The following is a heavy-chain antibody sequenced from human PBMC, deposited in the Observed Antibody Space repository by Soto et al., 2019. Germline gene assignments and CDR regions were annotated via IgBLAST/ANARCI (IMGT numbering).Heavy chain of an antibody. CDR3: AREPRYGRGGSCSGTGDSYDI. CDR2: ISNRGDT. CDR1: GFIVSDTY. J-gene: IGHJ3*02. Sequence: EVQLVESGGGLVQPGGSLRLSCTASGFIVSDTYVNWVRQAPGKGLEWVSVISNRGDTHYADAVRGRFSLSRDISANTLHLQMNNLRVEDTAVYYCAREPRYGRGGSCSGTGDSYDIWGQGPMVTVSS. V-gene: IGHV3-66*01. D-gene: IGHD2-15*01.